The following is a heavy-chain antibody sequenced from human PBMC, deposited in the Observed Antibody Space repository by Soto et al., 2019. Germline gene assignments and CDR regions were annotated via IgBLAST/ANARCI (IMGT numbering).Heavy chain of an antibody. D-gene: IGHD3-22*01. Sequence: ALVKVSCKASGYTFTSYGISWVRQAPGQGLEWMGWISAYNGNTNYAQKLQGRVTMTTDTSTSTAYMELRSLRSDDTAIYYCARGGYYDSSGARNYHYYGMDVWGQGTTVTVSS. J-gene: IGHJ6*02. CDR3: ARGGYYDSSGARNYHYYGMDV. CDR2: ISAYNGNT. V-gene: IGHV1-18*01. CDR1: GYTFTSYG.